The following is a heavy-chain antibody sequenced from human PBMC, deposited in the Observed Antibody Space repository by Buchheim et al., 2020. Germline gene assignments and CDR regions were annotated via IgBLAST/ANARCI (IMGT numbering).Heavy chain of an antibody. J-gene: IGHJ5*02. Sequence: QVQLVQSGVEVKKPGASVKVSCKASGYTFTSYYMHWVRQAPGQGLEWMGIINPSGGSTSYAHKFQGRVTMTTATSTSPAYMELRSLRSDDTAVYYCAREWELAWFDPWGQGTL. CDR2: INPSGGST. CDR1: GYTFTSYY. V-gene: IGHV1-46*01. CDR3: AREWELAWFDP. D-gene: IGHD1-26*01.